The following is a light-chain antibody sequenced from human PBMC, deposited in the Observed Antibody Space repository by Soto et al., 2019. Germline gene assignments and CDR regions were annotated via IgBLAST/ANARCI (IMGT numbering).Light chain of an antibody. CDR1: QGLLSSSTNKNY. V-gene: IGKV4-1*01. J-gene: IGKJ5*01. CDR3: QQYYSSPIT. Sequence: DIVMTQSPDSLAVSLGERATTNGKSGQGLLSSSTNKNYLGWYQQKPGQSPKVLIYGASTRESGVPDRFSGSGSGTDFTLTISSLQAEDVAVYYCQQYYSSPITFGQGTRLEIK. CDR2: GAS.